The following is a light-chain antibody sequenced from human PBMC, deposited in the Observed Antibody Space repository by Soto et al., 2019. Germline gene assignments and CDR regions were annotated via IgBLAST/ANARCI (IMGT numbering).Light chain of an antibody. CDR1: QGIRND. V-gene: IGKV1-17*01. CDR2: AAS. CDR3: LQQNTYPRT. J-gene: IGKJ1*01. Sequence: DIPMTQSPSSLSASVEDRVTITCRASQGIRNDLGWYQQRPGKAPKRLIYAASTLQPGVPSRFSGSGSGTDFTLPSSSLQPEDFATYYCLQQNTYPRTLGQGTKVEMK.